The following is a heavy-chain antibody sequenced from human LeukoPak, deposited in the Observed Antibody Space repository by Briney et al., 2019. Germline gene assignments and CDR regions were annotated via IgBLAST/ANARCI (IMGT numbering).Heavy chain of an antibody. CDR2: ISSSSSYI. V-gene: IGHV3-21*01. J-gene: IGHJ3*02. Sequence: PGGSLRLSCAASGFTFSSYSMNWVRQAPGKGLEWVSSISSSSSYIYYADSVKGRFTISRDNAKNSLYLQMNSLRAEDTAVYYCAREQVVINAFDIWGQGTMVTVSS. D-gene: IGHD3-22*01. CDR1: GFTFSSYS. CDR3: AREQVVINAFDI.